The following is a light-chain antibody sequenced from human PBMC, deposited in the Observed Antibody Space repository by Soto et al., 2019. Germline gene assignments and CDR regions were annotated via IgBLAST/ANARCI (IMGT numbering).Light chain of an antibody. V-gene: IGKV1-33*01. CDR2: DAS. Sequence: DIQMTQSPSSLSASVGDRVTITCQASQNINNYLNWYGQKPGRAPKILIYDASNLEAGAPSRFRGSGSGTDFTFTISRLQPEDIATYYCQQYETIPTFGQGTRLEIK. CDR3: QQYETIPT. CDR1: QNINNY. J-gene: IGKJ5*01.